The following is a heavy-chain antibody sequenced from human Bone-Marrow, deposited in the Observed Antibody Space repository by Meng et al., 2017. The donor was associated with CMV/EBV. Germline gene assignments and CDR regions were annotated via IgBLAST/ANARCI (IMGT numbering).Heavy chain of an antibody. Sequence: GGSLRLSCAASGFSFSIYSMNWVRQLPGKGLEWVSYIGSTSYSMFYADSVRGRFTISRDNAKNSLYLQRISLRAEDTGIYYCARDRYGGSVRTFVYWGLGALVTLSS. CDR2: IGSTSYSM. D-gene: IGHD3-16*02. J-gene: IGHJ4*02. CDR3: ARDRYGGSVRTFVY. V-gene: IGHV3-48*04. CDR1: GFSFSIYS.